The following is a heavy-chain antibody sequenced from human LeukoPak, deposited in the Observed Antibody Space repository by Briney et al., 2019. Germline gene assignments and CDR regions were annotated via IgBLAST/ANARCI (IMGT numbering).Heavy chain of an antibody. CDR1: GGSISSYY. CDR2: IYYSGST. Sequence: PSETLSLTCTVSGGSISSYYWSWIRQPPGKGLEWIGYIYYSGSTNYNPSLKSRVTISVDTSKNQFSLKLSSVTAADTAVYYCARGLWGTIFGVADYWGQGTLVTVSS. D-gene: IGHD3-3*01. V-gene: IGHV4-59*12. J-gene: IGHJ4*02. CDR3: ARGLWGTIFGVADY.